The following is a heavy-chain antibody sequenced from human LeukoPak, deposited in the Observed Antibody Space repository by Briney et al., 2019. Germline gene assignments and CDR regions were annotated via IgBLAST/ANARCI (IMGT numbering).Heavy chain of an antibody. Sequence: GGSLRLSCAASGFTFRNYWMSWVRQAPGTGLEWVANIKQDGSDRNYVTSVRGRFTISRDNAESLLYLQMNSLRVEDTAVYYCVRNLAVAGTCFDSWGQGTLVTVSS. J-gene: IGHJ4*02. CDR2: IKQDGSDR. D-gene: IGHD6-19*01. V-gene: IGHV3-7*03. CDR1: GFTFRNYW. CDR3: VRNLAVAGTCFDS.